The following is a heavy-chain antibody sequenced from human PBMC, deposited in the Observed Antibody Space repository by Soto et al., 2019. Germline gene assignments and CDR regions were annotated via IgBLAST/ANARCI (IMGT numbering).Heavy chain of an antibody. J-gene: IGHJ6*02. CDR1: GYTFTSYG. V-gene: IGHV1-18*04. CDR2: ISAYNGNT. Sequence: QVKLVQSGAEVKKPGASVKVSCKASGYTFTSYGISWVRQAPGQGLEWMGWISAYNGNTNYAQKLQGRVTMTTDTSTSPAYMELRSLRSDDTAVNYCAREGYHFWSGYHIYGMDVWGQGTTVTVSS. D-gene: IGHD3-3*01. CDR3: AREGYHFWSGYHIYGMDV.